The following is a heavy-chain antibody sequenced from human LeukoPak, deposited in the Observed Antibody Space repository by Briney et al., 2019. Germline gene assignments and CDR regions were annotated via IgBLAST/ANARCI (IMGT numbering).Heavy chain of an antibody. D-gene: IGHD6-19*01. Sequence: SETLSLTCAVYGGSFSGYYWSWIRQPPGKGLEWIGEINHSGSTNYNPSLKSRVTISVDTSKNQFSLKLSSVTAADTAVYYCARVLGIAVAGERKNDYWGQGTLVTVSS. CDR2: INHSGST. V-gene: IGHV4-34*01. CDR1: GGSFSGYY. CDR3: ARVLGIAVAGERKNDY. J-gene: IGHJ4*02.